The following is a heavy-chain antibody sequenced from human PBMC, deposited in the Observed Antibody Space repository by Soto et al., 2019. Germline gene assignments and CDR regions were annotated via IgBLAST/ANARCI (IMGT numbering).Heavy chain of an antibody. D-gene: IGHD3-10*01. Sequence: PGGSLRLSCAGSGFTCRWLGMKWVRQAPGKGLEWVARISNDGSNEYYVDSVKGRFTISRDNSKNTLYLQMDSLRAEDTAVYYCAKGEVRGIIPSYFDYWGLGTLVTVSS. V-gene: IGHV3-30*18. CDR1: GFTCRWLG. CDR3: AKGEVRGIIPSYFDY. J-gene: IGHJ4*02. CDR2: ISNDGSNE.